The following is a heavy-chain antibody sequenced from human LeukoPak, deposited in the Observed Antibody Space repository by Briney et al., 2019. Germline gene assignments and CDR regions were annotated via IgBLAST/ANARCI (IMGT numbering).Heavy chain of an antibody. V-gene: IGHV3-33*01. J-gene: IGHJ4*02. CDR3: ARGGGDCSSTGCFLTPIDY. Sequence: GRSLRLSCAASGFTFSSYGMHWVRQAPGKGLEWVAVIWYDGSNKYYADSVKGRFTIYRDNSKNTLYLQMNSLRAEDTAVYYCARGGGDCSSTGCFLTPIDYWGQGTLVTVSS. D-gene: IGHD2-2*01. CDR1: GFTFSSYG. CDR2: IWYDGSNK.